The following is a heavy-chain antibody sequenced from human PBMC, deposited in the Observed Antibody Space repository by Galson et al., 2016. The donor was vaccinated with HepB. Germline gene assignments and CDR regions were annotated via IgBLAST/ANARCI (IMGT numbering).Heavy chain of an antibody. J-gene: IGHJ3*02. CDR3: ARLYASGRKYDAFDI. CDR2: LSYSGSA. Sequence: SETLSLTCAVSGFSISNSHWWGWIRQPPGKGLEWIGTLSYSGSAYYNPSLKSHFTISMGASRNQFSLQLTSVTAADTAVYYCARLYASGRKYDAFDIWGQGTVVTVSS. D-gene: IGHD3-16*01. CDR1: GFSISNSHW. V-gene: IGHV4-38-2*01.